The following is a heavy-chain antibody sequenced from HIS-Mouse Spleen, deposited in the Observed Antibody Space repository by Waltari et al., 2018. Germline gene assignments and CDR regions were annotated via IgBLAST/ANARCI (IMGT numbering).Heavy chain of an antibody. D-gene: IGHD6-13*01. CDR2: IYYSGST. CDR1: GGSISSSSYS. J-gene: IGHJ2*01. Sequence: QLQLQESGPGLVKPSETLSLTCTVSGGSISSSSYSWCWTRQPPGKGLEWIGSIYYSGSTDYNPSLKSRVTISVDTSKNQFSLKLSSVTAADTAVYYCAREIPYSSSWYDWYFDLWGRGTLVTVSS. CDR3: AREIPYSSSWYDWYFDL. V-gene: IGHV4-39*07.